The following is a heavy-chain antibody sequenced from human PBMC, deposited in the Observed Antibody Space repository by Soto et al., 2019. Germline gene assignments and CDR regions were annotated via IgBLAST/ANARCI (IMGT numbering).Heavy chain of an antibody. J-gene: IGHJ5*02. CDR3: VRDGTKTLRDWFDP. CDR2: IYATGTT. D-gene: IGHD1-1*01. CDR1: GASISGFY. Sequence: SSETLSLTCTVSGASISGFYWSWIRKSAGKGLEWIGRIYATGTTDYNPSLKSRVMMSVDTSKKQFSLKLRSVTAADTAVYYCVRDGTKTLRDWFDPWGQGISVTVSS. V-gene: IGHV4-4*07.